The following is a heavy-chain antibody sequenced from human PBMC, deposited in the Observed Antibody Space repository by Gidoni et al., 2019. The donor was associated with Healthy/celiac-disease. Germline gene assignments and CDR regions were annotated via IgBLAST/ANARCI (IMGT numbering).Heavy chain of an antibody. J-gene: IGHJ4*02. V-gene: IGHV3-48*03. CDR2: ISSSGSTI. Sequence: EVKRVESGGGLVQPGGSLRLTCPASGLPFSSYAMTWVRQAPWKGLEWVSYISSSGSTIYYADSVKGRFTISRDNAKNSLYLQMSSLRAEDTAVYYCASSGWGQGTLVTVSS. CDR3: ASSG. CDR1: GLPFSSYA. D-gene: IGHD3-10*01.